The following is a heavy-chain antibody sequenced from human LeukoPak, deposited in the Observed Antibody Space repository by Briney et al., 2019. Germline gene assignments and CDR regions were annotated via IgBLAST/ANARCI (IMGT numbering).Heavy chain of an antibody. CDR3: ARLGYNTNWSDGFDI. CDR1: GGSIRSSYYY. V-gene: IGHV4-61*05. J-gene: IGHJ3*02. CDR2: IHYSGST. D-gene: IGHD3-10*01. Sequence: SETLSLTCTVSGGSIRSSYYYWGWIRQPPGKGLEWIGYIHYSGSTTYNPSLKSRVTVSVDTSKNQLSLKLSSVTAVDTAVYYCARLGYNTNWSDGFDIWGQGTMVTVSS.